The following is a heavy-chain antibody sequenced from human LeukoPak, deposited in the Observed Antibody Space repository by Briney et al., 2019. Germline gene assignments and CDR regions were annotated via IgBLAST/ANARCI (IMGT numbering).Heavy chain of an antibody. Sequence: SETLSLTCTVSGGSISIYYWSWIRQPAGKGLEWIGRIYTSGSTNYNPSLKSRVTMSVDTSKNQFSLKLSSVTAADTAVYYCARAQDYSNYDWFDPWGQGTLVTVSS. CDR1: GGSISIYY. V-gene: IGHV4-4*07. J-gene: IGHJ5*02. D-gene: IGHD4-4*01. CDR2: IYTSGST. CDR3: ARAQDYSNYDWFDP.